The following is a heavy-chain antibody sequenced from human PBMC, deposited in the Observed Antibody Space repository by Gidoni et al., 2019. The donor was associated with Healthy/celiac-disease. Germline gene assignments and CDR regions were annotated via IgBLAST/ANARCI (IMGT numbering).Heavy chain of an antibody. V-gene: IGHV3-48*02. CDR1: GFPFSSYS. CDR3: ARDGIAAAGTKEVYWFDP. J-gene: IGHJ5*02. Sequence: EVQLVESGGGLVQPGGSLRLSCAASGFPFSSYSMNWVRQAPGKGLEWVSYISSSSSTIYYADSVKGRFTISRDNAKNSLYLQMNSLRDEDTAVYYCARDGIAAAGTKEVYWFDPWGQGTLVTVSS. CDR2: ISSSSSTI. D-gene: IGHD6-13*01.